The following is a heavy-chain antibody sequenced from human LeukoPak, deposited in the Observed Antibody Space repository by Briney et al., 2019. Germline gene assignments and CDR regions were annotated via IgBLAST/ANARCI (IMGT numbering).Heavy chain of an antibody. J-gene: IGHJ4*01. CDR3: AREGYSSSFDY. D-gene: IGHD5-18*01. CDR2: ISNSGTTI. CDR1: GFTFNDNQ. Sequence: GGSLRLSCAASGFTFNDNQMNWIRQAPGKGPEWVSYISNSGTTIFYADSVRGRFTVSRDNARNSLLLQMDYLSAEDTAVYYCAREGYSSSFDYWGQGALVTVSS. V-gene: IGHV3-11*01.